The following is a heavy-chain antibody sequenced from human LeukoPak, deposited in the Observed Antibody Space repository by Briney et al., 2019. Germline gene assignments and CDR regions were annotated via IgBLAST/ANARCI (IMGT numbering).Heavy chain of an antibody. J-gene: IGHJ4*02. V-gene: IGHV3-7*03. Sequence: PGGSLRLSCAASGFTFSSYWMSWVRQAPGKGLEWVANIKQDGSEKYYVDSVKGRFTISRDNAKNSLYLQMDSLRAEDTAVYYCARAIDYGTNDYWGQGTLVTVSS. CDR3: ARAIDYGTNDY. CDR1: GFTFSSYW. CDR2: IKQDGSEK. D-gene: IGHD4/OR15-4a*01.